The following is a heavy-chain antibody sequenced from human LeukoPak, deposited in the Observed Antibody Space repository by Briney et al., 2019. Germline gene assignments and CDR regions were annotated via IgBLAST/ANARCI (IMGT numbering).Heavy chain of an antibody. CDR1: GGSISSSSYY. CDR3: AREGDSTHYYYYMDV. Sequence: SETLSLTCTVSGGSISSSSYYWGWIRQPPGKGLEWIGSIYYSGSTYYNPSLKSRVTISVDKSKDQFSLKLSSVTAADTAVYYCAREGDSTHYYYYMDVWGKGTTVTVSS. CDR2: IYYSGST. J-gene: IGHJ6*03. D-gene: IGHD6-13*01. V-gene: IGHV4-39*07.